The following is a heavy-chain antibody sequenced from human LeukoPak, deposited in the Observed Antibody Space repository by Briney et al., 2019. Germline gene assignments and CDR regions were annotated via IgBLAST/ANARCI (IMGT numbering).Heavy chain of an antibody. Sequence: GASVTVSCKASGYTYTTYGISWVRQAPGQGLEWMGWIDTYSGKTNYAQKFQGRVTMTSDTSTSTAYMELRSLRSDDTAVYYCARDRGIAEADSFDPWGQGTVVTVSS. CDR1: GYTYTTYG. V-gene: IGHV1-18*01. CDR2: IDTYSGKT. CDR3: ARDRGIAEADSFDP. D-gene: IGHD6-13*01. J-gene: IGHJ5*02.